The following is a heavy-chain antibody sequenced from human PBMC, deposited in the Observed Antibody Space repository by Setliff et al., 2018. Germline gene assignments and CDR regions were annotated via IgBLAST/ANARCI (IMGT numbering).Heavy chain of an antibody. V-gene: IGHV1-18*01. CDR2: VSAYNGNT. CDR1: GYTFTSYG. J-gene: IGHJ5*02. Sequence: ASVKVSCKASGYTFTSYGISWVRQAPGQGLEWMGWVSAYNGNTNYAQKLQGRVTMTTDTSTSTAYMELRSLRSDDTAVYYCARIAAAGNWFDPWGQGTLVTVSS. D-gene: IGHD6-13*01. CDR3: ARIAAAGNWFDP.